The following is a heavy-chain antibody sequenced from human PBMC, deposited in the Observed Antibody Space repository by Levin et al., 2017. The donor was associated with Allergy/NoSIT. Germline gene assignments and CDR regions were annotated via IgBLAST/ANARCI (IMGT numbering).Heavy chain of an antibody. V-gene: IGHV3-30*18. CDR3: AKDLAFGTSSWSFDY. J-gene: IGHJ4*02. Sequence: GGSLRLSCAASGFIFSSFGVHWVRQAPGKGLEWVAVISYDGSTKYYADSVKGRFTISRDNSKNTLYLQMNSLRAEDTAVYYCAKDLAFGTSSWSFDYWGQGTLVTVSS. CDR1: GFIFSSFG. CDR2: ISYDGSTK. D-gene: IGHD6-13*01.